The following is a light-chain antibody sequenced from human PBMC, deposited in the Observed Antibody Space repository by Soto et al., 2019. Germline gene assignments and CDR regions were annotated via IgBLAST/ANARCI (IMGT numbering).Light chain of an antibody. Sequence: EIVLTQSPATLSLSPGERGTLSCRASQSVSTQLAWYQQRPGQAPRLLIFAASNRATGIPARFSGSGSGTDFTLAISSLAPEDFAVYSCQQRYYWPATVGQGTKLEIK. CDR1: QSVSTQ. CDR3: QQRYYWPAT. V-gene: IGKV3-11*01. J-gene: IGKJ2*01. CDR2: AAS.